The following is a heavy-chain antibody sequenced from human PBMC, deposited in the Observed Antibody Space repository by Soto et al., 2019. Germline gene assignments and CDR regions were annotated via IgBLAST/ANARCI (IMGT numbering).Heavy chain of an antibody. CDR2: FYYSGYN. Sequence: QVQLQESGPGLVKPSQTLSLTCTVSGGSISSGDYKWSWIRQPPGKGLEWIGYFYYSGYNYNNPSLKSRVTMSVDTSKTLFSLKLSSVTAADTAVYYCARSDNYVPFEYWGQGTLVTVSS. CDR3: ARSDNYVPFEY. CDR1: GGSISSGDYK. J-gene: IGHJ4*02. V-gene: IGHV4-30-4*01. D-gene: IGHD4-4*01.